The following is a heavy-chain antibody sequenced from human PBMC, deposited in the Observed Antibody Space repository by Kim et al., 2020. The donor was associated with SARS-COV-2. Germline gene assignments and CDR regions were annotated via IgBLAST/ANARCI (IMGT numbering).Heavy chain of an antibody. V-gene: IGHV3-11*06. Sequence: GGSLRLSCAASGFTFSDYYMSWIRKAPGKGLEWVSYISSSSSYTNYADSVKGRFTISRDNAKNSLYLQMNSLRAEDTAVYYCARVGRSSSSTLYYFDYWGQGTLVTVSS. CDR3: ARVGRSSSSTLYYFDY. D-gene: IGHD6-13*01. CDR1: GFTFSDYY. J-gene: IGHJ4*02. CDR2: ISSSSSYT.